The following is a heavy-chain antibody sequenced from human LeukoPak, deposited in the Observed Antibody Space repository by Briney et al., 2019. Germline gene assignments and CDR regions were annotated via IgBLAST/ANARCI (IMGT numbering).Heavy chain of an antibody. J-gene: IGHJ4*02. V-gene: IGHV4-34*01. Sequence: PSETLSLTCAVYGGSFSGYYWSWIRQPPGKGLAWIGEINHSGSTNYNPSLKSRVTISVDTSKNQFSLKLSSVTAADTAVYYCARGTKIWGQGTLVTVSS. CDR2: INHSGST. D-gene: IGHD1-1*01. CDR3: ARGTKI. CDR1: GGSFSGYY.